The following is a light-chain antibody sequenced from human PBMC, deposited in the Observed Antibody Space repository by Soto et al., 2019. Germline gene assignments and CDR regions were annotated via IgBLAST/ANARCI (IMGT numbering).Light chain of an antibody. V-gene: IGKV3-11*01. CDR3: QQRASWPRV. J-gene: IGKJ4*01. Sequence: EIVLTQSPDTLSLSLGDRATLSCRASQNIYSYLVWYQQKPGQAPRLLIYDATKRATGIPDRFSGSQSGTDFTLTISSLAPEDFALYYCQQRASWPRVFGGGTKVAIK. CDR1: QNIYSY. CDR2: DAT.